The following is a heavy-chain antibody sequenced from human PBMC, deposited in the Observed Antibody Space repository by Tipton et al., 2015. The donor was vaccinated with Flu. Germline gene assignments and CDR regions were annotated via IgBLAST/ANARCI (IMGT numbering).Heavy chain of an antibody. J-gene: IGHJ6*02. D-gene: IGHD6-19*01. CDR1: GGSISSYY. V-gene: IGHV4-59*08. CDR2: IYYSGST. CDR3: ARREGSSGWFGMDV. Sequence: LRLSCTVSGGSISSYYWSWIRQPPGKGLEWIGYIYYSGSTNYNPSRKSRVTISVDTSKNQFSLKLSSVTAADTAVYYCARREGSSGWFGMDVWGQGTTVTVSS.